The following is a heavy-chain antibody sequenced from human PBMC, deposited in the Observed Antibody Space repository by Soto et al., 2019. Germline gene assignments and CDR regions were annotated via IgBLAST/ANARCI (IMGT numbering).Heavy chain of an antibody. CDR3: PRGRPSVAVAVSGDPYFDY. Sequence: QVQLVQSGAEVKKPGASVKVSCKASGYTFTSYYMHWVRQAPGQGLEWMGIINPSGGSTSYAPKFQGSVTMTRDTSTTTVYMELSSLRSEDTAVYYCPRGRPSVAVAVSGDPYFDYWGQGTLVTVSS. V-gene: IGHV1-46*01. CDR2: INPSGGST. D-gene: IGHD6-19*01. J-gene: IGHJ4*02. CDR1: GYTFTSYY.